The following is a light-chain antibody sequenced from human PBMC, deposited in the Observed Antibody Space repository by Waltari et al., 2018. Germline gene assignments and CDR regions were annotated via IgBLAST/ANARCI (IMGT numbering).Light chain of an antibody. CDR2: EDV. V-gene: IGLV3-1*01. CDR3: QVWDSSTDV. J-gene: IGLJ2*01. CDR1: KLGERS. Sequence: GDKLGERSASWYQQKAGQSPMLVIFEDVKRPSGIPERFSGSNSGNTATLTISGTQAMDEADYYCQVWDSSTDVFGGGTKLTVL.